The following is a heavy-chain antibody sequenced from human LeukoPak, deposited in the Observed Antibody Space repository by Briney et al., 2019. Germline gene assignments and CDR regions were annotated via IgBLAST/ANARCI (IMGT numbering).Heavy chain of an antibody. Sequence: PGRSLRLSCAASGFTFSSYGMHWVRQAPGKGLEWVAIIWYDGSNKFYADSVKGRFTISRDNSKNTLYLQMNSLGVEDTAVYYCARDDSWLRTGGYLDNWGQGTLVTVSS. V-gene: IGHV3-33*01. J-gene: IGHJ4*02. CDR1: GFTFSSYG. D-gene: IGHD5-12*01. CDR3: ARDDSWLRTGGYLDN. CDR2: IWYDGSNK.